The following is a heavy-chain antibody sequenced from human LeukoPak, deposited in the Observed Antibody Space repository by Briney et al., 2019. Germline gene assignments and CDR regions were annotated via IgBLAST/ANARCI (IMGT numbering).Heavy chain of an antibody. CDR2: IIPIFGTA. V-gene: IGHV1-69*06. D-gene: IGHD5-18*01. CDR3: ARVDTAMVTFDY. J-gene: IGHJ4*02. Sequence: ASVKVSCKASGGTFSSYAISWVRQAPGQGLEWMGGIIPIFGTANYAQKFQGRVTITADKSTSTAYMELSSLRSEDTAVYYCARVDTAMVTFDYRGQGTLVTVSS. CDR1: GGTFSSYA.